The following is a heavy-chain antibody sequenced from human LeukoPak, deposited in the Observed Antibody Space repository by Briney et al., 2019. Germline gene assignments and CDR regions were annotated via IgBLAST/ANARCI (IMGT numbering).Heavy chain of an antibody. D-gene: IGHD6-19*01. CDR2: IYYSGST. V-gene: IGHV4-59*01. Sequence: SETLSLTCTVSGGSISSYYWSWIRQPPGKGLEWIGYIYYSGSTAYNPSLKSRVTFSVDTSKNQFSLKLSTVTAADTAVYYCARQLAVGFFDSWGQGTLVTVSS. CDR1: GGSISSYY. J-gene: IGHJ4*02. CDR3: ARQLAVGFFDS.